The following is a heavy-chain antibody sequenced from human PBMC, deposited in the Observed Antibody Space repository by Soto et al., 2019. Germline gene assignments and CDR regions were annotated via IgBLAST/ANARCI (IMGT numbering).Heavy chain of an antibody. J-gene: IGHJ4*02. V-gene: IGHV4-34*01. CDR3: AREIVATSDFDY. CDR2: INHSGST. Sequence: QVQLQQWGAGLLKPSETLSLTCAVYGGSFSGYYWSWIRQPPGKGLEWIGEINHSGSTNYNPSLKSRVTTSVDTSKNQFSLKLSSVTAADTAVYYCAREIVATSDFDYWGQGTLVTVSS. CDR1: GGSFSGYY. D-gene: IGHD5-12*01.